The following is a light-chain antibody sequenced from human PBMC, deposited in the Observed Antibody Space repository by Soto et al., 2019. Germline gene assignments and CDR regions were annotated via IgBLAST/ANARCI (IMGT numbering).Light chain of an antibody. J-gene: IGKJ5*01. CDR2: DAS. Sequence: EIVLTQSPGTLSLSPGERATLSCRASQSVSNNYLAWYQQKPGQAPRLLIYDASNRATGIPARFNGSGSGTDFTLTISSLQSEDFAVYYCQQYNNWPPITFGQGTRLEIK. CDR1: QSVSNN. V-gene: IGKV3D-15*01. CDR3: QQYNNWPPIT.